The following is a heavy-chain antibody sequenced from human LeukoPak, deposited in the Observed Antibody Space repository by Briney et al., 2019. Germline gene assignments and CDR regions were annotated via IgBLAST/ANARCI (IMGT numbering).Heavy chain of an antibody. CDR1: GFTFSNYW. J-gene: IGHJ4*02. V-gene: IGHV3-7*01. CDR3: VRDGGVSGYDLLDY. Sequence: GGSLRLSCAASGFTFSNYWMSWVRQAAGKGLEWVAHINQDGSEEHYMDSVKARFIISRDNAKNTLPLQMDSLRAEDTAVYYCVRDGGVSGYDLLDYWGQGTLVTVSS. CDR2: INQDGSEE. D-gene: IGHD5-12*01.